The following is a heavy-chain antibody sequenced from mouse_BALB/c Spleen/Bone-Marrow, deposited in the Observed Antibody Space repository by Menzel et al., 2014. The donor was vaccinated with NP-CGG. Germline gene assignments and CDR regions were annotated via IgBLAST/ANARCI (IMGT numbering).Heavy chain of an antibody. D-gene: IGHD2-10*02. CDR3: ARNPYGNYAMDY. CDR2: IWSDGST. V-gene: IGHV2-6*02. CDR1: GFSLTTYG. Sequence: VKLMESGPGLVAPSQSLSITCTVSGFSLTTYGVHWVRQPPGKGLEWLVVIWSDGSTTYNSALKSRLSISKDNSKSQVFLKMNSLQTDDTAVYYCARNPYGNYAMDYWGQGTSVTVSS. J-gene: IGHJ4*01.